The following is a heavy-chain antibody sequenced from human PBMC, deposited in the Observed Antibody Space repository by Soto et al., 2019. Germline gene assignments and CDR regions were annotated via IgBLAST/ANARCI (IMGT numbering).Heavy chain of an antibody. CDR2: IYWDDDQ. D-gene: IGHD2-2*01. V-gene: IGHV2-5*02. Sequence: QITLKESGPTLVKPTQTLTLTCTFSGFSLSADGVGVGWIRQHPGKALEWRALIYWDDDQRDSPSLKTRLTINKDTSKNQVVLTMTNMDPVDTATYYCAHAYGGTSWPNDAFDVWGQWTVVTVSS. CDR1: GFSLSADGVG. CDR3: AHAYGGTSWPNDAFDV. J-gene: IGHJ3*01.